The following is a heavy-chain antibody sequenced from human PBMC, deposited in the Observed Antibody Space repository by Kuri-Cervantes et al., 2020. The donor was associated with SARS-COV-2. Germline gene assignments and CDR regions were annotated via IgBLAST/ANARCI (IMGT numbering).Heavy chain of an antibody. J-gene: IGHJ4*02. Sequence: LSLTCAVYGGSFSGYYWSWVRQAPGKGLEWVSAISGSGGSTYYADSVKGQFTISRDNSKNTLYLQMNSLRAEDTAVYYCAKDITYYYGSGSYPDYWGQGTLVTVSS. V-gene: IGHV3-23*01. CDR2: ISGSGGST. CDR1: GGSFSGYY. D-gene: IGHD3-10*01. CDR3: AKDITYYYGSGSYPDY.